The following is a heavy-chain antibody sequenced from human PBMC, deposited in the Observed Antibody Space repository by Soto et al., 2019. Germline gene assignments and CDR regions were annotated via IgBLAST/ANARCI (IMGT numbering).Heavy chain of an antibody. V-gene: IGHV3-33*01. Sequence: QVQLVESGGGVVQPGRSLRLSCAASGFTFSSYGMHWVRQAPGKGLEWVAVIWYDGSNKYYADSVKGRFTISRDNSKNTLYLQMNSMRAEDTAVYYCARDSGLDAFDIWGQGTMVTVSS. J-gene: IGHJ3*02. CDR3: ARDSGLDAFDI. CDR1: GFTFSSYG. D-gene: IGHD5-12*01. CDR2: IWYDGSNK.